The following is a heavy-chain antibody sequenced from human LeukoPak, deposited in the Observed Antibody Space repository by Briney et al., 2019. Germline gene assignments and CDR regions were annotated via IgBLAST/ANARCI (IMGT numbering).Heavy chain of an antibody. J-gene: IGHJ5*02. CDR3: AKDRASGSGSYSYRGFDH. D-gene: IGHD6-19*01. V-gene: IGHV3-23*01. Sequence: PGGSLRLSCAASGFTFNNYAMSWVHQAPGRGLEWVSAISSGGDYTNSADSVKGRFTISRDNSRNTLYLQMNSLRAEDTAVYYCAKDRASGSGSYSYRGFDHWGQGTLVTASS. CDR1: GFTFNNYA. CDR2: ISSGGDYT.